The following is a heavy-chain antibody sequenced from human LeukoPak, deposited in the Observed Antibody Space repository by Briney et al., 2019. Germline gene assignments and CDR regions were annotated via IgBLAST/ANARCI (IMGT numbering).Heavy chain of an antibody. CDR3: ATDAEGRLLWWWPDGFDI. CDR2: IYHRGST. CDR1: GYSISSGHY. J-gene: IGHJ3*02. Sequence: PSETLSLTCTVSGYSISSGHYWGWIRQPPGKGLEWIGSIYHRGSTYYNPSLKSRVTISEDTSKNQFSLKLSSVTAADTAVYYCATDAEGRLLWWWPDGFDIWGQGTMVTVSS. V-gene: IGHV4-38-2*02. D-gene: IGHD2-21*01.